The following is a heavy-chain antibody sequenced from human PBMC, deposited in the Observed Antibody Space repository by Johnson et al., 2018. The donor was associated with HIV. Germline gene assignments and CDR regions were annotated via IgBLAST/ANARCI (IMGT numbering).Heavy chain of an antibody. Sequence: QVQLVESGGGVVQPGRSLRLSCAASGFTFSSYGMHWVRQAPGKGLEWVAVIWYDGSNKYYADSVKGRFTISRDNSKNTLYLQMNSLRAEDTAVYYCAKDKAYSRSPGAFEIWGQGTMVTVSS. J-gene: IGHJ3*02. CDR1: GFTFSSYG. V-gene: IGHV3-33*06. D-gene: IGHD6-6*01. CDR2: IWYDGSNK. CDR3: AKDKAYSRSPGAFEI.